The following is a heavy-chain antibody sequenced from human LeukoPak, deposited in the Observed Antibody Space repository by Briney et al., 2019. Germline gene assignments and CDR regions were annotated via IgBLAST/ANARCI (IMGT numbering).Heavy chain of an antibody. CDR2: ISGSGGNT. CDR1: GFTFSSYA. CDR3: AKDPRGSHNWLDP. D-gene: IGHD3-10*01. V-gene: IGHV3-23*01. Sequence: PGGSLRLSCSASGFTFSSYAMYWVRQAPGKGLEWVSSISGSGGNTYYADSVKGRFTISGDNSKNTLYLQMNSLGVEDTAVYSCAKDPRGSHNWLDPWGQGTLVTVSS. J-gene: IGHJ5*02.